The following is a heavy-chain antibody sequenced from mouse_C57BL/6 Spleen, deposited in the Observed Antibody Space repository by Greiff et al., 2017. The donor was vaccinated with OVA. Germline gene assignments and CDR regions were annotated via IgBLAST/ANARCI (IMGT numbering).Heavy chain of an antibody. CDR3: ARDGNYYAMDY. Sequence: QVQLKESGPELVKPGASVKISCKASGYAFSSSWMNWMKQRPGKGLEWIGRIYPGDGDTNYNGKFKGKATLTADKSSSTAYMQLSSLTSEDSAVYFCARDGNYYAMDYWGQGTSVTVSS. J-gene: IGHJ4*01. V-gene: IGHV1-82*01. CDR2: IYPGDGDT. CDR1: GYAFSSSW.